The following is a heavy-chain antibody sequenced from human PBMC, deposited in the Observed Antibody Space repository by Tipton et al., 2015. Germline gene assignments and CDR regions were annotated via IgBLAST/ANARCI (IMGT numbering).Heavy chain of an antibody. CDR2: IYHSGST. V-gene: IGHV4-38-2*01. Sequence: TLSLTCAVSGYSISSGYYWGWIRQPPGKGLEWIGSIYHSGSTYYNSSLKSRVTISVDTSKNQFSLKLSSVTAADTAVYYCARSRYTVTPDSWGQGTLVTVSS. CDR1: GYSISSGYY. D-gene: IGHD4-17*01. CDR3: ARSRYTVTPDS. J-gene: IGHJ4*02.